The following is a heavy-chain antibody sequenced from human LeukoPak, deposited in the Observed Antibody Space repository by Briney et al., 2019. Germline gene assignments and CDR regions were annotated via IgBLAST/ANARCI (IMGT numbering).Heavy chain of an antibody. V-gene: IGHV4-4*07. CDR3: ARDHSSSWYGYTTNWFDP. CDR1: GGSISSYY. D-gene: IGHD6-13*01. Sequence: SETLSLTCTVSGGSISSYYWSWIRQPAGKGLEWIGRIYTSGSTNYNPSLKSRVTMSVDTSKNQFSLKLSSVTAADTAVYYCARDHSSSWYGYTTNWFDPWGLGTLVTVSS. CDR2: IYTSGST. J-gene: IGHJ5*02.